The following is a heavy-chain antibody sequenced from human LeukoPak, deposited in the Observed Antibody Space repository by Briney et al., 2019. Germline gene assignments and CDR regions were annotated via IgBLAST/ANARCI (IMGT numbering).Heavy chain of an antibody. CDR1: GFTFSSYG. CDR2: ISGSGGST. CDR3: AELGITMIGGV. D-gene: IGHD3-10*02. Sequence: GGSLRLSCAASGFTFSSYGMSWVRQAPGKGLEWVSAISGSGGSTYYADSVKGRLTISRDNAKNSLYLQMNSLRAEDTAVYYCAELGITMIGGVWGKGTTVTISS. V-gene: IGHV3-23*01. J-gene: IGHJ6*04.